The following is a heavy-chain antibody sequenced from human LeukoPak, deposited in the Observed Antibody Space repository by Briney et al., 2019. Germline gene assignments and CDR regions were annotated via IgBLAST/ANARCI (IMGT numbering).Heavy chain of an antibody. CDR2: ISGSGGST. CDR1: GGSISGAY. J-gene: IGHJ3*02. Sequence: PSKTLSLTCSVSGGSISGAYWSWLRQAPGKGLEWVSAISGSGGSTYYADSVKGRFTISRDNSKNTLYLQMNSLRAEDTAVYYCASRQVVTPPLDAFDIWGQGTMVTVPS. V-gene: IGHV3-23*01. D-gene: IGHD4-23*01. CDR3: ASRQVVTPPLDAFDI.